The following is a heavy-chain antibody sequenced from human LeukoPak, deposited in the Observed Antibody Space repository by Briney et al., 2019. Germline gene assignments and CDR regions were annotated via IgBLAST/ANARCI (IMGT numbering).Heavy chain of an antibody. J-gene: IGHJ6*02. CDR2: IASSGTST. CDR1: GFTLSDYG. CDR3: ATRGGSSGLYGMDV. Sequence: PGGSLRLPCAASGFTLSDYGIHWVRQAPGKGLEWVSTIASSGTSTFYADSVKGRFTISRDDSQNTVFLQMNSLRAEDTADYYCATRGGSSGLYGMDVWGQGTTVTVS. V-gene: IGHV3-23*01. D-gene: IGHD6-19*01.